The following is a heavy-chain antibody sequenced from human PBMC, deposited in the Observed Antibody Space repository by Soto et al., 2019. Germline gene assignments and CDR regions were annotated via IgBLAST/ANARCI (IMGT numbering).Heavy chain of an antibody. D-gene: IGHD1-1*01. Sequence: QVQIQQWGAGLLKPSETLSLTCAVYGGFVSSGSYYWSWIRQPPGKGLAWIGEMSHSGGTHFNPSLKSRVTISVDTSKNQFSLKMSSVTAADTALYYCARVERGTATTVVDAFDIWGPGTMVTVSS. CDR2: MSHSGGT. V-gene: IGHV4-34*01. J-gene: IGHJ3*02. CDR3: ARVERGTATTVVDAFDI. CDR1: GGFVSSGSYY.